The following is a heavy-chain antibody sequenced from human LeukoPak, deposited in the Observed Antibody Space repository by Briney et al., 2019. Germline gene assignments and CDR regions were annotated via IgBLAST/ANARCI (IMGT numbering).Heavy chain of an antibody. J-gene: IGHJ4*02. D-gene: IGHD3-22*01. CDR1: GFTFDDYA. V-gene: IGHV3-9*01. CDR3: AKRGVVIRVILVGFHKEAYYFDS. Sequence: GGSLRLSCAASGFTFDDYAMHWVRQAPGKGLEWVSGISWNSGSIAYADSVKGRFTISRDNAKNTLFLQMNSLRVEDTAVYFCAKRGVVIRVILVGFHKEAYYFDSWGQGALVTVSS. CDR2: ISWNSGSI.